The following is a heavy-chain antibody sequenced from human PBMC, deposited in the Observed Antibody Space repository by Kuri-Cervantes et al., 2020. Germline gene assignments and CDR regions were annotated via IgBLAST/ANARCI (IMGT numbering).Heavy chain of an antibody. Sequence: ASVKVSCKASGFTLTDYYMHWLRQAPGQGLEWMGWMNPDSGNTGYAQKFQGRVTMTRNTSISTAYMEVSSLKSDDTAVYYCARGWHYAFWRVDVWGKGTTVTVSS. CDR1: GFTLTDYY. V-gene: IGHV1-8*02. CDR3: ARGWHYAFWRVDV. D-gene: IGHD3-3*01. J-gene: IGHJ6*04. CDR2: MNPDSGNT.